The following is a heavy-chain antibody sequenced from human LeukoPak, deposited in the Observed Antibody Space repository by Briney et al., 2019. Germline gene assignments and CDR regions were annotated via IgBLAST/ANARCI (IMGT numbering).Heavy chain of an antibody. D-gene: IGHD5-12*01. V-gene: IGHV1-46*01. CDR1: GYTFTSYY. Sequence: ASVKVSCKASGYTFTSYYMHWVRQAPGQGLEWMGIINPSGGSTSYAQKFQGRVTMTRDASTSTVYMELSSLRSEDTAVYYCARDRVDMRYFDYWGQGTLVTVSS. CDR2: INPSGGST. J-gene: IGHJ4*02. CDR3: ARDRVDMRYFDY.